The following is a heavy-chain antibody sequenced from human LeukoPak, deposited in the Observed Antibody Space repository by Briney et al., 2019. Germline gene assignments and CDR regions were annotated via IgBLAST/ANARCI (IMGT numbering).Heavy chain of an antibody. V-gene: IGHV3-11*01. CDR3: ARTVGASEGVDY. D-gene: IGHD1-26*01. J-gene: IGHJ4*02. Sequence: GGSLRLSCAASGFTFSDYYISWIRQAPAKGLEWGSYISGSVNTISYADSVKGRFTISSDNAKNSLYLQMNSLRAEDTAVYYCARTVGASEGVDYWGQGTLVTVSS. CDR1: GFTFSDYY. CDR2: ISGSVNTI.